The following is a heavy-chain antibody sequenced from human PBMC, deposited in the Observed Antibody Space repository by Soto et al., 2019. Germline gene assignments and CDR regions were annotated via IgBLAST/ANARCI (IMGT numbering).Heavy chain of an antibody. D-gene: IGHD2-15*01. CDR3: ARAVRSGGKSNWFDP. J-gene: IGHJ5*02. Sequence: QVQLVQSGGEVKKPGASVKVSCKTSGYTFTRYGISWVRQAPGQGLEWMGWISAYNGNTIFAQKFQGRVTMTTDTSTSTVYMELRSRRSDDTAVYFCARAVRSGGKSNWFDPWGQGTLVTVSS. CDR1: GYTFTRYG. CDR2: ISAYNGNT. V-gene: IGHV1-18*01.